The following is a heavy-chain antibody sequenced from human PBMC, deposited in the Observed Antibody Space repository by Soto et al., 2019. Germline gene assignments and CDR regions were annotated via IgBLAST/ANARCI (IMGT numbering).Heavy chain of an antibody. CDR1: SGSISSSNW. Sequence: SETLSLTCAVSSGSISSSNWWSWVRQPPGKGLEWIGEIYHSGSTNYNPSLKSRVTISVDKSKNQFSLKLSSVTAADTAVYYCARGVAARAYSYYFDYWGQGTLVTVSS. CDR2: IYHSGST. V-gene: IGHV4-4*02. J-gene: IGHJ4*02. D-gene: IGHD6-6*01. CDR3: ARGVAARAYSYYFDY.